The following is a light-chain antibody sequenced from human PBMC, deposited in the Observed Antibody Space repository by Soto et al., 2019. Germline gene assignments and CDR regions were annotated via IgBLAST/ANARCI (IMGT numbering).Light chain of an antibody. Sequence: DIQLTHSPSSLSASVGYRVTVTCRASQSVRSYLHWYQQKPGKAPKLLIYAVSSLQNGVSSRFSGSGSGTDFTLSISNLQPEDLATYYCQQSYIRTFGQGTKVDIK. V-gene: IGKV1-39*01. CDR3: QQSYIRT. J-gene: IGKJ1*01. CDR1: QSVRSY. CDR2: AVS.